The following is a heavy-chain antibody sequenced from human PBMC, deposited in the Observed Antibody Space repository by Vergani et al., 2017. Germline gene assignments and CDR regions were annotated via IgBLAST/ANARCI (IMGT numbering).Heavy chain of an antibody. V-gene: IGHV1-2*02. D-gene: IGHD4-17*01. CDR2: INPNSGGT. CDR3: ARDIPWTTVTTAYYYGMDV. CDR1: GYTFTGYY. Sequence: QVQLVQSGAEVKKPGASVKVSCKASGYTFTGYYMHWVRQAPGQGLEWMGWINPNSGGTNYAQKFQGRVTMTSDTSISTASMELSRLRSDDTARYYCARDIPWTTVTTAYYYGMDVWSQGTTVTVSS. J-gene: IGHJ6*02.